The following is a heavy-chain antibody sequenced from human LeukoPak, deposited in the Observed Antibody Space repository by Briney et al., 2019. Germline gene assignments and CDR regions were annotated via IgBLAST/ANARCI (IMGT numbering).Heavy chain of an antibody. CDR1: GFTFNIYT. Sequence: PGGSLRLSCAASGFTFNIYTMNWVRQAPGKGLEWISYISSSSSAIYYADSVKGRFTISRDNAKNSLYLQMSSLRAGDTAVYYCARGAFIFSVLNYFDYWGQGTLVTVSS. CDR3: ARGAFIFSVLNYFDY. J-gene: IGHJ4*02. D-gene: IGHD3-3*01. V-gene: IGHV3-48*04. CDR2: ISSSSSAI.